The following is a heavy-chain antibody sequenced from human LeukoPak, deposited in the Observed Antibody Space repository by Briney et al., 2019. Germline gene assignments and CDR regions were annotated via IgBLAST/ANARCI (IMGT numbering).Heavy chain of an antibody. CDR3: AGGRRPSTSAVGY. V-gene: IGHV4-34*01. Sequence: SETLSLTCAVYGGSSSGYYWSWIRQPPGKGLEWIGEINHSGSTNYSPSLKSRVTISVDTSNNQFSLRLSSVTAADTAVYFCAGGRRPSTSAVGYWGQGTLVIVSS. D-gene: IGHD2-2*01. J-gene: IGHJ4*02. CDR1: GGSSSGYY. CDR2: INHSGST.